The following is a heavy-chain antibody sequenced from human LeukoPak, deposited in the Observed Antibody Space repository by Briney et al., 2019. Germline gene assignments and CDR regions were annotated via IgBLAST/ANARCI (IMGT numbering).Heavy chain of an antibody. D-gene: IGHD2-2*01. V-gene: IGHV3-7*01. J-gene: IGHJ4*02. CDR2: IKQDGSAK. CDR1: GFTFSSYG. CDR3: ARVYQSTSGRAIDY. Sequence: GGSLRLSCAASGFTFSSYGMSWVRQARWKGREWVANIKQDGSAKDYVDSVKGRFTISRENAKNSLYLQLNSLRVDDTAIYYCARVYQSTSGRAIDYWGQGTLVTVSS.